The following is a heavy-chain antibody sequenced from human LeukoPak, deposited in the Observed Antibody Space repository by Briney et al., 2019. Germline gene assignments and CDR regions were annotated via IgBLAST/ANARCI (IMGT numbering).Heavy chain of an antibody. V-gene: IGHV3-23*01. CDR1: GFTFSSYA. Sequence: PGGSLRLSCAASGFTFSSYAMSWVRQAPGKGLEWVSAISGSGGSTYYADSVKGRFTISRDNSKNTLYLQMNSLRAEDTAVYYCARDFTFGGVIAALDYWGQGTLVTVSS. CDR3: ARDFTFGGVIAALDY. CDR2: ISGSGGST. D-gene: IGHD3-16*02. J-gene: IGHJ4*02.